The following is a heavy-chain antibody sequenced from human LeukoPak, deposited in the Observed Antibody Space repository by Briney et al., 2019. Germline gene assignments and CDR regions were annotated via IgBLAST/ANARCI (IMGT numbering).Heavy chain of an antibody. J-gene: IGHJ4*02. CDR1: GGSISSSSYY. Sequence: SGTLSLTCTVSGGSISSSSYYWGWIRQPPGKGLEWIGSIYYSGSTYYNPSLKSRVTISVDTSKNQFSLKLSSVTAADTAVYYCARVGGCSGGSCYNSYFDYWGQGTLVTVSS. V-gene: IGHV4-39*07. CDR2: IYYSGST. D-gene: IGHD2-15*01. CDR3: ARVGGCSGGSCYNSYFDY.